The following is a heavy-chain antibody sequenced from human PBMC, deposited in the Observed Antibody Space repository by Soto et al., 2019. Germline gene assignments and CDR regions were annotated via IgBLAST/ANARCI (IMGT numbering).Heavy chain of an antibody. J-gene: IGHJ4*02. CDR1: GFTFTRYS. V-gene: IGHV3-21*01. CDR2: ISSTTNYI. CDR3: ARESEDLTSNFDY. Sequence: EVQLVESGGGLVKPGGSLRLSCAASGFTFTRYSMNWVRQAPGKGLEWVSSISSTTNYIYYADSMTSRFTVSRDNAKNSVYLEMNGLSAEGTAVYYCARESEDLTSNFDYWGQGTLVTVSS.